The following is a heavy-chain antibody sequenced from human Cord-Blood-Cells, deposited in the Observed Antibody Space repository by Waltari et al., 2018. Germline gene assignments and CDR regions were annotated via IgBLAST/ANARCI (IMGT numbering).Heavy chain of an antibody. D-gene: IGHD6-13*01. J-gene: IGHJ6*02. CDR3: ARGRIAAAGTSRDDYYYYYGMDV. CDR2: IYYSGST. Sequence: QVQLQESGPGLVKPSQTLSLTCTVSGGSISSGDYYWSWIRQPPGQGMEWIGYIYYSGSTYYNPSLKSRVTISVDTSKNQFSLKLSSVTAADTAVYYCARGRIAAAGTSRDDYYYYYGMDVWGQGTTVTVSS. CDR1: GGSISSGDYY. V-gene: IGHV4-30-4*08.